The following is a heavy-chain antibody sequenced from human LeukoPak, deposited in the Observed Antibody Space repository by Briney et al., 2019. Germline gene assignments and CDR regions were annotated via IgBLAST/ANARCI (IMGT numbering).Heavy chain of an antibody. CDR2: IWFDGTRI. J-gene: IGHJ4*02. V-gene: IGHV3-33*03. D-gene: IGHD5-24*01. CDR1: GFAFSGHG. CDR3: AKQSGSMGNFDH. Sequence: PGMSLRLSCAATGFAFSGHGMHWVRQAPGKGLDWLTTIWFDGTRIHYAESVKGRFTISRDNSKNTLYLLMDTLRVDDTAMYYCAKQSGSMGNFDHWGQGTQVTVSS.